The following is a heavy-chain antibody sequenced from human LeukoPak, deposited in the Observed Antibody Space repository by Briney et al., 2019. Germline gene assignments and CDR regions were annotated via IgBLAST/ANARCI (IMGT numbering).Heavy chain of an antibody. J-gene: IGHJ3*02. V-gene: IGHV4-31*03. D-gene: IGHD5-18*01. CDR3: ASGYSYGSDAFDI. CDR1: GGSISSGGYY. CDR2: IYYSGST. Sequence: SETLSLTCTVSGGSISSGGYYWSWIRQHPGKGLEWIGYIYYSGSTYYNPSHKSRVTISVDTSKNQFSLKLSSVTAADTAVYYCASGYSYGSDAFDIWGQGTMVTVSS.